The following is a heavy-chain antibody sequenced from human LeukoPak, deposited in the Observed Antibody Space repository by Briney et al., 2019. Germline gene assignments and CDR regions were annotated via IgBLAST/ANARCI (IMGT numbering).Heavy chain of an antibody. V-gene: IGHV1-69*05. CDR3: ARGAVATISEMDY. Sequence: SVKVSCKASGGTFSSYAISWVRQAPGQGLEWMGRIIPIFGTANYAQKFQGRVTITTDESTSTAYMELSSLRSEDTAVYYCARGAVATISEMDYWGQGTLVTVSS. CDR1: GGTFSSYA. J-gene: IGHJ4*02. D-gene: IGHD5-24*01. CDR2: IIPIFGTA.